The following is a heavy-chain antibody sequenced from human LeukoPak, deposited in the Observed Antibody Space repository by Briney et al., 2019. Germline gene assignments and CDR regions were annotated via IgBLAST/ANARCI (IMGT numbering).Heavy chain of an antibody. CDR3: ARDPSSSWYPGYFDY. Sequence: SVKVSCKASGFTFTSSAMQWVRQARGQHLEWIGWIVVGSGNTNYAQKFQGWVTMTRDTSISTAYMELSRLRSDDTAVYYCARDPSSSWYPGYFDYWGQGTLVTVSS. CDR1: GFTFTSSA. V-gene: IGHV1-58*02. J-gene: IGHJ4*02. CDR2: IVVGSGNT. D-gene: IGHD6-13*01.